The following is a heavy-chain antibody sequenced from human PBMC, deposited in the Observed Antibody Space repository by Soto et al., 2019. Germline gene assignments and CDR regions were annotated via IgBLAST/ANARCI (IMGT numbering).Heavy chain of an antibody. J-gene: IGHJ6*02. CDR3: ARTRERCSGGSCYYAYYYYGMDV. D-gene: IGHD2-15*01. CDR1: GGTFSSYA. V-gene: IGHV1-69*13. Sequence: ASVKVSCKASGGTFSSYAISWVRQAPGQGLEWMGGIIPIFGTANYAQKFQGRVTITADESTSTAYMELSSLRSEDTAVYYCARTRERCSGGSCYYAYYYYGMDVWGQGTTVTAS. CDR2: IIPIFGTA.